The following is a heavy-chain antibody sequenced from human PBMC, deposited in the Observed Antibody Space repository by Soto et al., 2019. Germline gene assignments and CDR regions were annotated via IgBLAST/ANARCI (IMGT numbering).Heavy chain of an antibody. Sequence: EVQLLESGGGLVQPGGSLRLSCAASGFTFSSYAMSWVRQAPGKGLEWVSAISGSGGSTYYADSVKGRFTISRDNSKNTLYLQMNSLRAEDTAVYYCAKERGPVHCSGGSCYSRSLAHRYYFDYWGQGTLVTVSS. D-gene: IGHD2-15*01. CDR3: AKERGPVHCSGGSCYSRSLAHRYYFDY. J-gene: IGHJ4*02. CDR2: ISGSGGST. V-gene: IGHV3-23*01. CDR1: GFTFSSYA.